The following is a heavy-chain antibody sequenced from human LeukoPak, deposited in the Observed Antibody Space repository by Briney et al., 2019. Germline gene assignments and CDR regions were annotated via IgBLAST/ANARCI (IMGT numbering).Heavy chain of an antibody. V-gene: IGHV4-38-2*02. CDR2: TTHSGST. Sequence: SETLSLTCNVSGYTMNSGYYWSWIRQTPGNGLEWIGETTHSGSTDYNPSLKSRVSVSVDTSKNQFSLRLTSVTAADTAVYYCARGRYGWLPFDYWGQGTLVTVPS. D-gene: IGHD3-16*01. J-gene: IGHJ4*02. CDR3: ARGRYGWLPFDY. CDR1: GYTMNSGYY.